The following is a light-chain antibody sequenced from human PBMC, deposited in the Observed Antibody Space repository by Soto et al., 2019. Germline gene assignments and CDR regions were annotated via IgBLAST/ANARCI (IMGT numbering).Light chain of an antibody. J-gene: IGLJ3*02. CDR1: SSDVGGYNY. Sequence: QSALTQPASVSGSPGQSITISCTGTSSDVGGYNYVSWYQHHPGKAPKLMIYDVTNRPSGVSNRFSGSMSGNTASLSISGLHALVEADYYCTSYTTSSPYLVFGGGTKVTVL. CDR3: TSYTTSSPYLV. V-gene: IGLV2-14*03. CDR2: DVT.